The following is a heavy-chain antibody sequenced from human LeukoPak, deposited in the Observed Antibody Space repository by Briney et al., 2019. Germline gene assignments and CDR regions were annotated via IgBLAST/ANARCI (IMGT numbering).Heavy chain of an antibody. Sequence: ASVRVSCKSSGYKFTAYYIHWIRQAPGQGLEWMGWVNPDSGDTNCTQKYQGRLTLTRDTSVTTVYMELSSLTSDDTAVYYCVRVWDASGRSNWFDPWGQGTLVTVSS. CDR3: VRVWDASGRSNWFDP. CDR2: VNPDSGDT. CDR1: GYKFTAYY. V-gene: IGHV1-2*02. J-gene: IGHJ5*02. D-gene: IGHD6-19*01.